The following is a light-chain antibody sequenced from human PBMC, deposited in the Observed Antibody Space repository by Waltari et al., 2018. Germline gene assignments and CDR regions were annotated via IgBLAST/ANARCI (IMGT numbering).Light chain of an antibody. CDR1: QSISSW. CDR3: QQYNSYPLT. CDR2: QTS. Sequence: DIQMTQSPSTLSASVGDRVTIPCQASQSISSWLAWYQQKPGKAPKLLLYQTSTLDTGVPSRFSASGTGTEFTLTVSSLQPDDFATYYCQQYNSYPLTFGGGTNVEIK. V-gene: IGKV1-5*03. J-gene: IGKJ4*01.